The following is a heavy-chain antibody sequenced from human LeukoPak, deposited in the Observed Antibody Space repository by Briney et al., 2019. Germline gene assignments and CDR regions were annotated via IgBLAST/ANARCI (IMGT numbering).Heavy chain of an antibody. Sequence: GASVTVSCKACGYSFTSYYMHWVRQAPGQGLEWMGIINPSGGSTSYAQKFQGRVTMTRDTSTSTVYMELSSLRSEDTAVYYCSSGGYCSSTSCYGFAFDIWGQGTMVTVSS. D-gene: IGHD2-2*01. J-gene: IGHJ3*02. CDR1: GYSFTSYY. CDR3: SSGGYCSSTSCYGFAFDI. CDR2: INPSGGST. V-gene: IGHV1-46*03.